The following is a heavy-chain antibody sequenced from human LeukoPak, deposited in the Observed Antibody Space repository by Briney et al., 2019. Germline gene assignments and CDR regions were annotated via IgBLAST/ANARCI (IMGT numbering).Heavy chain of an antibody. CDR1: GGSISSYY. J-gene: IGHJ6*03. V-gene: IGHV4-59*01. D-gene: IGHD3-3*01. CDR3: ARVSTDFGVVNIHYYYYMDV. Sequence: PSETLSLTCTVSGGSISSYYWSWIRQPPGKGLEWIGYIYYSGSTNYNPSLKSRVTISVDTSKNQFSLKLSSVTAADTAVYYCARVSTDFGVVNIHYYYYMDVWGKGTTVTVSS. CDR2: IYYSGST.